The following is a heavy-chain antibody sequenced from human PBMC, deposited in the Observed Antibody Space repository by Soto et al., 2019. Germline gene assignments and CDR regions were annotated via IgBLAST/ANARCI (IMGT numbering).Heavy chain of an antibody. Sequence: QLQLQESGPGLVKPSETLSLTCTVSGGSISSSSYYWGWIRQPPGKGLEWIGSIYYSGSTYYNPSLKSRVPVSVDSWRNQFTLKLSSPTVADTAPDYCAGRVSCTLRPWGQGTLVTVSA. V-gene: IGHV4-39*01. D-gene: IGHD2-8*01. CDR3: AGRVSCTLRP. CDR2: IYYSGST. J-gene: IGHJ5*02. CDR1: GGSISSSSYY.